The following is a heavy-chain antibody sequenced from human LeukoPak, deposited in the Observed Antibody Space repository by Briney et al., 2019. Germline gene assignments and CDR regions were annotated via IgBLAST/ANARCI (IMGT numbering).Heavy chain of an antibody. CDR3: AKEAASPPEDWFDP. Sequence: QPGGFLRLSCAASGFTFSSYGMHWVRQAPGKGLEWVALIRYDGSNKYYADSVKGRFTISRDNSKNTLYLQMNSLRAEDTAVYYCAKEAASPPEDWFDPWGQGTLVTVSS. CDR2: IRYDGSNK. D-gene: IGHD6-25*01. CDR1: GFTFSSYG. J-gene: IGHJ5*02. V-gene: IGHV3-30*02.